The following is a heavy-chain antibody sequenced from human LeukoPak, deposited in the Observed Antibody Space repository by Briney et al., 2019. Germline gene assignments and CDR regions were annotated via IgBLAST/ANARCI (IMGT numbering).Heavy chain of an antibody. CDR3: AKVDIVVVVAALFDY. J-gene: IGHJ4*02. CDR1: GFTFSSYA. V-gene: IGHV3-23*01. D-gene: IGHD2-15*01. Sequence: GGSLRLSCAASGFTFSSYAISWVRQAPGKGLEWVSAISGSGGSTYYADSVRGRFTISRDNSKNTLYLQMNSLRAEDTAVYYCAKVDIVVVVAALFDYWGQGTLVTVSS. CDR2: ISGSGGST.